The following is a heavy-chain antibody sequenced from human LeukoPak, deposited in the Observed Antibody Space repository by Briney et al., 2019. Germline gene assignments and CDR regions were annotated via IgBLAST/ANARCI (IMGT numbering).Heavy chain of an antibody. Sequence: GASVKVSCKASGYTFTSYGISWVRHAPGQGLEWMGCISAYNGNTNYAQKLQGRVTMTTDTSTSTAYMELRSLGSDDTVVYYCAREGVGATFPEYWGEGTLVTVSS. D-gene: IGHD1-26*01. V-gene: IGHV1-18*01. CDR3: AREGVGATFPEY. CDR2: ISAYNGNT. J-gene: IGHJ4*02. CDR1: GYTFTSYG.